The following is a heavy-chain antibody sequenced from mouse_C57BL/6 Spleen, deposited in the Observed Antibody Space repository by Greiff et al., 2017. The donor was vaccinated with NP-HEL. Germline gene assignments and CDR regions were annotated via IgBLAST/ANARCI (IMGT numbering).Heavy chain of an antibody. V-gene: IGHV1-69*01. CDR3: ARRDDYDDSCYNDY. CDR1: GYTFTSYW. D-gene: IGHD1-1*01. Sequence: VQLQQPGAELVMPGASVKLSCKASGYTFTSYWMHWVKQRPGQGLEWIGEIDPSDSFTNYNQKFKGKSTLTVDKSSSTAYMQLSSLTSEDSAVYYCARRDDYDDSCYNDYWGQGTTRTVSS. CDR2: IDPSDSFT. J-gene: IGHJ2*01.